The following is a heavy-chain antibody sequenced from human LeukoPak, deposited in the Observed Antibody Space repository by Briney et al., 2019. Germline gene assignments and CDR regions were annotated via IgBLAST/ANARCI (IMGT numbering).Heavy chain of an antibody. CDR2: IYYSGST. Sequence: SETLSLTCTVSGASISSSSYYWGWLRQPPGKGLEWIASIYYSGSTYYNPSLKSRVTISVDTTKNQFSLKLSSVTAADTAVYYCARGPYDYVSYWGQGTLVTVSS. CDR1: GASISSSSYY. D-gene: IGHD3-16*01. V-gene: IGHV4-39*07. CDR3: ARGPYDYVSY. J-gene: IGHJ4*02.